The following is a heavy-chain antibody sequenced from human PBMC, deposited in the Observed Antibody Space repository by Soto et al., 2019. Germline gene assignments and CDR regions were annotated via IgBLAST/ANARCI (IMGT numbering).Heavy chain of an antibody. CDR3: ARRLQDTMVRGVISAWFDP. CDR1: GGSISSSSYY. CDR2: IYYSGST. D-gene: IGHD3-10*01. J-gene: IGHJ5*02. Sequence: PSETLSLTCTVSGGSISSSSYYWGWIRQPPGKGLEWIGSIYYSGSTYYNPSLKSRVTISVDTSKNQFSLKLSSVTAADTAVYYCARRLQDTMVRGVISAWFDPWGQGTLVTVSS. V-gene: IGHV4-39*01.